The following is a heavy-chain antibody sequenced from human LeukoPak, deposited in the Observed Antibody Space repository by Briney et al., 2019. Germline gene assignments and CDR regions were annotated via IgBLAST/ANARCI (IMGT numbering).Heavy chain of an antibody. J-gene: IGHJ4*02. CDR1: GFTFSSYG. D-gene: IGHD1-26*01. Sequence: GGSLRLSCAASGFTFSSYGMHWVRQAPGKGLEWVAVISYDGSNKYYADSVKGRFTISRDNAKNSLYLQMNSLRAEDTAVYYCARDLGKAGSYYFDYWGQGTLVTVSS. CDR3: ARDLGKAGSYYFDY. CDR2: ISYDGSNK. V-gene: IGHV3-30*03.